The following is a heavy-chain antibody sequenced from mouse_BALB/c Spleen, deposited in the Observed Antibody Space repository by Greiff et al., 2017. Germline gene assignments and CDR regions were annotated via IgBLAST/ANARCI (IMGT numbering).Heavy chain of an antibody. V-gene: IGHV1-4*01. D-gene: IGHD1-1*01. CDR1: GYTFTSYT. CDR3: ARHWVITTVVATGDFYAMDY. Sequence: QVQLKQSGAELARPGASVKMSCKASGYTFTSYTMHWVKQRPGQGLEWIGYINPSSGYTNYNQKFKDKATLTADKSSSTAYMQLSSLTSEDSAVYYCARHWVITTVVATGDFYAMDYWGQGTSVTVSS. J-gene: IGHJ4*01. CDR2: INPSSGYT.